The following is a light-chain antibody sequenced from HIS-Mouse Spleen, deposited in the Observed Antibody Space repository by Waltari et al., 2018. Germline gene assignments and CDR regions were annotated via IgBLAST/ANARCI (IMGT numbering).Light chain of an antibody. CDR1: SSTIGRNT. V-gene: IGLV1-44*01. Sequence: QSVLTQPPSASGTPGQRVTTSCSGSSSTIGRNTVNWYQHPPGTAPQPLSYSNNRRPSGVPDRFSGSKSGTSASLAISGLQSEDEADYYCAAWDDSLNGWVFGGGTKLTVL. CDR2: SNN. J-gene: IGLJ3*02. CDR3: AAWDDSLNGWV.